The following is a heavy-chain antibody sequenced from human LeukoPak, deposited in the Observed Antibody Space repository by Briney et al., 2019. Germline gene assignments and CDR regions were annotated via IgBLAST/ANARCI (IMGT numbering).Heavy chain of an antibody. J-gene: IGHJ4*02. CDR2: MNSDGTTT. Sequence: GGSLRLSCAAAGFTFSTYWMHWVRQVPGKGMEWVARMNSDGTTTDNADSVKGRFTISRDNAKNTLYLQMSSLRAEDTAVYYCARAYIISRYFDYWGQGTLVTVS. V-gene: IGHV3-74*01. CDR3: ARAYIISRYFDY. D-gene: IGHD1-1*01. CDR1: GFTFSTYW.